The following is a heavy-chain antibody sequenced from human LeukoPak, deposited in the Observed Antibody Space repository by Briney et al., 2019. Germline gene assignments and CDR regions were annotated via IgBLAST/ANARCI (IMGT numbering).Heavy chain of an antibody. D-gene: IGHD3-16*01. CDR1: GFTFSSYW. J-gene: IGHJ6*04. CDR2: IKQDGSEK. Sequence: PGGSLRLSCAVSGFTFSSYWMSWVRQAPGKGLEWVANIKQDGSEKYYVDSVKGRFTMSRENDKNSLYLQMNSLRAEDTAEYFCAKSTRAVMAMMNVWGKGTTVTVSS. V-gene: IGHV3-7*01. CDR3: AKSTRAVMAMMNV.